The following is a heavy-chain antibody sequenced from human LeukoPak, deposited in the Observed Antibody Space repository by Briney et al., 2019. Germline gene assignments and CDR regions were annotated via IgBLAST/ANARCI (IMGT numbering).Heavy chain of an antibody. CDR1: GYSFTSYW. J-gene: IGHJ3*02. D-gene: IGHD6-6*01. Sequence: GESLKISCNGSGYSFTSYWIGWVRQMPGKGLEWMGIIYPGDSDTRYSPSFQGQVTISADKSISTAYLQWSSLKASDTAMYYCATSGEQLQSPDDAFDIWGQGTMVTVSS. CDR2: IYPGDSDT. V-gene: IGHV5-51*01. CDR3: ATSGEQLQSPDDAFDI.